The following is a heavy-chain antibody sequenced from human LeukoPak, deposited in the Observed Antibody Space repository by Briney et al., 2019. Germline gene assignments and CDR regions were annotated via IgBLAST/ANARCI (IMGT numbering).Heavy chain of an antibody. CDR2: INADGSEM. J-gene: IGHJ6*03. D-gene: IGHD2-2*01. CDR1: GFSFSDNW. V-gene: IGHV3-7*03. CDR3: SSLGRGRYCSDTTCSDFYFMDV. Sequence: GGSLRLSCAASGFSFSDNWMTWVRQPPGLGLEWVANINADGSEMYSVDSVKGRFTISRDNAKNSLSLQMNSLKVEDTAIYFCSSLGRGRYCSDTTCSDFYFMDVWGTGTTVIVSS.